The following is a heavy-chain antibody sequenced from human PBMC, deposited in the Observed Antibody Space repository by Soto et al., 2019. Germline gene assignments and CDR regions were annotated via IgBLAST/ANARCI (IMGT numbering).Heavy chain of an antibody. D-gene: IGHD3-22*01. CDR3: ARDSSGFWFDP. V-gene: IGHV4-30-4*01. Sequence: SETLSLTCTVSGGSISSGDYYWSWIRQPPGKGLEWIGYIYYSGSTYYNPSLKSRVTISVDTSKNQFSLKLSSVTAADTAVYYCARDSSGFWFDPWGQGTLVTVSS. CDR2: IYYSGST. J-gene: IGHJ5*02. CDR1: GGSISSGDYY.